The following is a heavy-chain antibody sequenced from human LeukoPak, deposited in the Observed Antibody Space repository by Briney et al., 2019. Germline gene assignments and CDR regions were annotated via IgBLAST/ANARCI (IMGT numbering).Heavy chain of an antibody. CDR2: IGTAGDT. D-gene: IGHD4-17*01. Sequence: GSLRLSCAASGFTFSSYDMHWVRQATGKGLEWVSAIGTAGDTYYPGSVKGRFTISRENAKNSLYLQMNSLRAGDTAVYYCARRGLLDGDYYFDYWDQGTLVTVSS. V-gene: IGHV3-13*01. CDR3: ARRGLLDGDYYFDY. J-gene: IGHJ4*02. CDR1: GFTFSSYD.